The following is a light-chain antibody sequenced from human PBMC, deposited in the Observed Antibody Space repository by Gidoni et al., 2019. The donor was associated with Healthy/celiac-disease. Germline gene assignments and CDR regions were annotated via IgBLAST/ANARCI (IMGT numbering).Light chain of an antibody. J-gene: IGKJ1*01. V-gene: IGKV3-15*01. Sequence: EIVITQYPATLSVSPGERATLACRASQRVSSNLAWYQQKPGQAPRLLIYGASTRATGIPARFSGSGSGTEFTLTISSLQFEDFAVYYCQQYNNWPLWTFGQGTKVEIK. CDR1: QRVSSN. CDR2: GAS. CDR3: QQYNNWPLWT.